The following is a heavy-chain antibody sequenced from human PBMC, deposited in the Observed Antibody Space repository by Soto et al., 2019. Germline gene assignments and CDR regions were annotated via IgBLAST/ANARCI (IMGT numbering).Heavy chain of an antibody. V-gene: IGHV3-33*01. CDR1: GFTFSSYG. Sequence: QVQLVESGGGVVQPGRSLRLSCAASGFTFSSYGMHWVRQAPGKGLEWVAVIGYDGSNKYYADSVKGRFTNARDNSKNTLYLQMNGLRAEDTAVYYCERDGELGWFDPWGQGTLVSVS. CDR2: IGYDGSNK. D-gene: IGHD1-7*01. CDR3: ERDGELGWFDP. J-gene: IGHJ5*02.